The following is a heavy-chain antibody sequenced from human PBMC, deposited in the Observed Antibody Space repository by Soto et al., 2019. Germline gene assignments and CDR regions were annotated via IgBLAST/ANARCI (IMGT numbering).Heavy chain of an antibody. V-gene: IGHV4-39*01. Sequence: SETLSLTCTVSGGSISIGSYFWGWIRQPPGKGLEWIGSIYYSGSTNYNPSLKSRVTISVDTSKNQFSLKLRSVTAVDTAFYYCARRIAAAGTDYWGQGTLVTVSS. CDR3: ARRIAAAGTDY. D-gene: IGHD6-13*01. CDR2: IYYSGST. CDR1: GGSISIGSYF. J-gene: IGHJ4*02.